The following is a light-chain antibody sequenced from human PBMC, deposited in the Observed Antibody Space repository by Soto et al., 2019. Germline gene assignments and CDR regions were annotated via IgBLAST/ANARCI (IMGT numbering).Light chain of an antibody. V-gene: IGKV3-11*01. CDR1: QSFRGL. CDR3: QQRHMWPIT. CDR2: DAY. J-gene: IGKJ5*01. Sequence: VLTQSPVTLSFSPGERATLSFRASQSFRGLLAWYQQKPGQAPRLLIYDAYNRATGIPPRLSGSGSGTDLTLTISSLQTEDSEVYYCQQRHMWPITFGQGTRLEIK.